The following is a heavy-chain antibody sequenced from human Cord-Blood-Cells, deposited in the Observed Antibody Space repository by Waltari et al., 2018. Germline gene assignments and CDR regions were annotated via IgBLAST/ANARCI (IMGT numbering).Heavy chain of an antibody. CDR1: GGPFSSYS. Sequence: QVQLVQSGAEVKKPGSSVKVSCKASGGPFSSYSISWVRQAPGQGLEWMGGIIPILGIANYARKFQGRVTITADESTSTAYMELSSLRSEDTAVYYCARAVVRGVIDYWGQGTLVTVSS. J-gene: IGHJ4*02. CDR2: IIPILGIA. CDR3: ARAVVRGVIDY. V-gene: IGHV1-69*04. D-gene: IGHD3-10*01.